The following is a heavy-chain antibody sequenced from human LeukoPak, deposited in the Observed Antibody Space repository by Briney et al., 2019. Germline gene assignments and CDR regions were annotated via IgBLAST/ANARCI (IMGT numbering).Heavy chain of an antibody. V-gene: IGHV3-23*01. Sequence: PGGTLRLSCVASGFTFSRHGMNWVRQAPGKGLEWVSGISPSGDIKYYVDSVKGRFTISRDNSKNTLYLQMNSLRAEDTAVYYCARVAYSGYDFGEDYWGQGTLVTVSS. CDR3: ARVAYSGYDFGEDY. CDR2: ISPSGDIK. D-gene: IGHD5-12*01. J-gene: IGHJ4*02. CDR1: GFTFSRHG.